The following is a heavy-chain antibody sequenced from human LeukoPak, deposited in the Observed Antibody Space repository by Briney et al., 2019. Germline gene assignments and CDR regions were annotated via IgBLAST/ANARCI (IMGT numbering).Heavy chain of an antibody. CDR2: ISSSGSTI. V-gene: IGHV3-11*04. Sequence: GGSLRLSCAASGFTFTNAWMSWVRQAPGKGLEWVSYISSSGSTIYYADSVKGRFTISRDNAKNSLYLQMNSLRAEDTAVYYCARDGAAADFDYWGQGTLVTVSS. J-gene: IGHJ4*02. CDR3: ARDGAAADFDY. CDR1: GFTFTNAW. D-gene: IGHD6-13*01.